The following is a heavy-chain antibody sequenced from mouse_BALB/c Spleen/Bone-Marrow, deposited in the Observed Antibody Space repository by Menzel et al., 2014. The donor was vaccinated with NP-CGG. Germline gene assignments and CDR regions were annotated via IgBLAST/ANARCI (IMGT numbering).Heavy chain of an antibody. CDR3: ARRGYYGYFDY. J-gene: IGHJ2*01. V-gene: IGHV4-1*02. CDR2: INPDSSTI. Sequence: EVKLEESGGGLVQPGGSLKLSCAALGFDFSRYWMSWVRQAPGKGLEWIGEINPDSSTINYTPSLKDKFIISRDNAKNTLYLQMSKVRSEDTAVYCCARRGYYGYFDYWGQGTTLTVSS. D-gene: IGHD2-3*01. CDR1: GFDFSRYW.